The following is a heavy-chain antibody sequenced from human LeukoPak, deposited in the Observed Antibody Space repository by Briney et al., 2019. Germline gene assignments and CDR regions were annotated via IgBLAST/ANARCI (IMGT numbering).Heavy chain of an antibody. CDR2: IIPIFGTA. Sequence: ASVKVSCKASGGTFSSYAISWVRQAPGQGLEWMGGIIPIFGTANYAQKFQGRVTITADESTSTAYMELSSLRSEDTAVYYCARSYQPLLYAVDYWGQGTLVTVSS. CDR3: ARSYQPLLYAVDY. V-gene: IGHV1-69*13. D-gene: IGHD2-2*02. CDR1: GGTFSSYA. J-gene: IGHJ4*02.